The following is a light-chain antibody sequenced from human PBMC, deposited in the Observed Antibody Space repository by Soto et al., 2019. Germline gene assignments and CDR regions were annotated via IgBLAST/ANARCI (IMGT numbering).Light chain of an antibody. CDR3: QQRSNWPQT. CDR1: QSVSSY. V-gene: IGKV3-11*01. Sequence: TPAPVTFPVFQGATVTLSCRASQSVSSYLAWYQQKPGQAPRLLFYGASTRATGIPDRFSGSGSGTDFSLTISRLEPEDFAVYYCQQRSNWPQTFGQGTKVDIK. CDR2: GAS. J-gene: IGKJ1*01.